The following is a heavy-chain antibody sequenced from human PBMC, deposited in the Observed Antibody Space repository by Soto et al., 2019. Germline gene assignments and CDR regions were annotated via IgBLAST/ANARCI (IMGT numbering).Heavy chain of an antibody. D-gene: IGHD3-10*02. CDR3: ARRFTMYGDFDY. Sequence: PGESLKISCKGPGYSFTSYWISWVRQMPGKGLEWMGRIDPGDSDTRYSPSFEGQVTISVDKSISTAYLQWSSLRASDTAMYYCARRFTMYGDFDYWGQGTLVTVSS. J-gene: IGHJ4*02. CDR1: GYSFTSYW. CDR2: IDPGDSDT. V-gene: IGHV5-51*01.